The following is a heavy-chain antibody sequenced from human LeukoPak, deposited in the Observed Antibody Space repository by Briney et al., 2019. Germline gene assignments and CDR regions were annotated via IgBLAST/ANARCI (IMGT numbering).Heavy chain of an antibody. CDR2: ISGSGGST. CDR3: AKGAANLRDIVVVPAAPPAYYYYMDV. J-gene: IGHJ6*03. V-gene: IGHV3-23*01. D-gene: IGHD2-2*01. Sequence: GGSLRLSCAASGFTFSSYAMSWVRQAPGKGLEWVSAISGSGGSTYYADSVKGRFTISRDNSKNTLYLQMNSLRAEDTAVYYCAKGAANLRDIVVVPAAPPAYYYYMDVWGKGTTVTVSS. CDR1: GFTFSSYA.